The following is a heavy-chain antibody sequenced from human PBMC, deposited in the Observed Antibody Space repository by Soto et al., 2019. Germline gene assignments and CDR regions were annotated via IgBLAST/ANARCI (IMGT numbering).Heavy chain of an antibody. Sequence: SETLSLTCTVSGGSISSYYWSWIRQPPGKGLEWIGHIYYSGSTNYNPSLKSRVTISVDTSKNQFSLKLSSVTAADTAVYYCARGPPIVVVVAAATGWFDPWGQGTLVTVSS. D-gene: IGHD2-15*01. CDR1: GGSISSYY. CDR2: IYYSGST. CDR3: ARGPPIVVVVAAATGWFDP. J-gene: IGHJ5*02. V-gene: IGHV4-59*01.